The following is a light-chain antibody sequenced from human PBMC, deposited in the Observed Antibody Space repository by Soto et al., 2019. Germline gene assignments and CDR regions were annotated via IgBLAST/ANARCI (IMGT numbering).Light chain of an antibody. CDR1: QSVSSN. J-gene: IGKJ2*01. Sequence: ETAMTQSPATLSVSPGERATLSCRASQSVSSNLAWYQQKPGQAPRLLIYGATTRATGIPARFIGSGSGTEFTLTISSLQSEDFAVYYCQQYNNWPPEYTFGQGTKLEIK. CDR3: QQYNNWPPEYT. V-gene: IGKV3-15*01. CDR2: GAT.